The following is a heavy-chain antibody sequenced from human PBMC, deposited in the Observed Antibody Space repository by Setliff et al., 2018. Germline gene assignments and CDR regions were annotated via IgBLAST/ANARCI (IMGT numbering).Heavy chain of an antibody. J-gene: IGHJ4*02. D-gene: IGHD2-21*01. Sequence: RASVKVSCKASGGTFSSYAISWVRQAPGQGLEWMGGIIPIFGTANYAQKFQGRVTITTDESTSTAYMELSSLRSEDTAVYYCATEKFPGDWGDYWGQGTLVT. V-gene: IGHV1-69*05. CDR1: GGTFSSYA. CDR3: ATEKFPGDWGDY. CDR2: IIPIFGTA.